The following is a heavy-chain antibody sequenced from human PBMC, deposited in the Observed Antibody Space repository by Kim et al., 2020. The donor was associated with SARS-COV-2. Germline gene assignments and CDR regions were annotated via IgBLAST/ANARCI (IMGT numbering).Heavy chain of an antibody. CDR1: GGSISSSSYY. D-gene: IGHD3-3*01. CDR2: IYYSGIT. J-gene: IGHJ6*01. Sequence: SETLSLTCTVSGGSISSSSYYWGWIRQPPWKGLEWIGSIYYSGITYYNPSLKSRVTISVDTSKNQFSLNLSSVTAADTALYYCARHRSYYFWMGYFIYY. CDR3: ARHRSYYFWMGYFIYY. V-gene: IGHV4-39*01.